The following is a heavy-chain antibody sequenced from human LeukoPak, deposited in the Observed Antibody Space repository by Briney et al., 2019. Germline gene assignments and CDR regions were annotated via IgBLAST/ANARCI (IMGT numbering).Heavy chain of an antibody. CDR3: ARDGVVVTAIGFDY. D-gene: IGHD2-21*02. Sequence: GGSLRLSCAASGFTFSSYSMNWVRQAPGKGLEWVSSISSSSSYIYYADSVKGRFTISRDNAKNSLYLQVNSLRAEDTAVYCCARDGVVVTAIGFDYWGQGTLVTVSS. J-gene: IGHJ4*02. CDR2: ISSSSSYI. V-gene: IGHV3-21*01. CDR1: GFTFSSYS.